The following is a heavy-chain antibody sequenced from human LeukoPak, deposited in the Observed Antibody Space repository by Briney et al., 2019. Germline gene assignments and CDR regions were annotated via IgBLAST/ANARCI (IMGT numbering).Heavy chain of an antibody. D-gene: IGHD3-10*01. CDR2: TVVGSGDT. CDR1: GFTFTSSA. J-gene: IGHJ3*02. V-gene: IGHV1-58*01. CDR3: GADSMPRGVFSYAFDI. Sequence: TSVKVSCKASGFTFTSSAVQWVRQARGQRLEWMGWTVVGSGDTNSAQKFQERVTITRDMSTRTAYMELSSLRSEDPAVYYCGADSMPRGVFSYAFDIWGQGTMVTVSS.